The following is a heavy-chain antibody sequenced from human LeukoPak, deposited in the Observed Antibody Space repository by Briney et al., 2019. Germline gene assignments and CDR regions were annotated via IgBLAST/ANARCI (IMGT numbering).Heavy chain of an antibody. V-gene: IGHV4-30-2*01. Sequence: PSQTLSLTCAVSGASISSGGYSWSWIRQPPGKGLEWIGYIYHSGSTYYNPSLKSRVAISVDRSKNQFSLKLSSVTAADTAVYYCARAGGSGPFDPWGQGTLVTVSS. CDR3: ARAGGSGPFDP. CDR2: IYHSGST. D-gene: IGHD3-10*01. CDR1: GASISSGGYS. J-gene: IGHJ5*02.